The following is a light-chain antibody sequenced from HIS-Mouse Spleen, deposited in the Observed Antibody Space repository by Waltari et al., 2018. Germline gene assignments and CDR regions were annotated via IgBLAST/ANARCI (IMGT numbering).Light chain of an antibody. CDR2: WAS. CDR1: QSVLYSSNNKNY. CDR3: QQYYSTPYT. Sequence: DIVMTQSPDSLAVSLGERATINCKSSQSVLYSSNNKNYLAWYPQKPGQPPKLLIYWASTRESGVPDRFSGSGSGTDFPLTISSLQAEDVAVYYCQQYYSTPYTFGQGTKLEIK. J-gene: IGKJ2*01. V-gene: IGKV4-1*01.